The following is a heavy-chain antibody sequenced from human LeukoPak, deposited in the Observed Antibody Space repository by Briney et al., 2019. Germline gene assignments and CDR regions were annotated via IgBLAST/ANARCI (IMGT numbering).Heavy chain of an antibody. CDR2: ISAYNGNT. J-gene: IGHJ5*02. D-gene: IGHD6-13*01. CDR3: AASSSLSLYNWFDP. V-gene: IGHV1-18*01. CDR1: GYTFTSYG. Sequence: ASVKVSCKASGYTFTSYGISWVRQAPGQGLEWVGWISAYNGNTNYAQKLQGRVTMTTDTSTSTAYMELRSLRSDDTAVYYCAASSSLSLYNWFDPWGQGTLVTVSS.